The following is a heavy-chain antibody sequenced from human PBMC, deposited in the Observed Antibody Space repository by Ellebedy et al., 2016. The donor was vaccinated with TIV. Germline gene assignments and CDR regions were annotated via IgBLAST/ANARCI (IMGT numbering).Heavy chain of an antibody. CDR1: GFTFSNYW. Sequence: GESLKISCAASGFTFSNYWMTWVRQAPGKGPECVANIKQDGSEKYYVDSVKGRFTISRDNAQKSLDLQMSSLRAEDTAVYYCMAHSDFDCWGQGTLVIVSS. CDR2: IKQDGSEK. V-gene: IGHV3-7*01. CDR3: MAHSDFDC. D-gene: IGHD2-15*01. J-gene: IGHJ4*01.